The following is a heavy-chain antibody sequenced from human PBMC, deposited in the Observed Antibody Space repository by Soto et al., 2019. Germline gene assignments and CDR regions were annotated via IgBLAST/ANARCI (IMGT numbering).Heavy chain of an antibody. V-gene: IGHV1-46*01. D-gene: IGHD2-2*01. CDR2: INPNSGFT. CDR3: ARGHCSSPTCPLYYYYGMDV. J-gene: IGHJ6*02. CDR1: GYTFTSYY. Sequence: ASVKVSCKASGYTFTSYYIHWVRQAPGQGLEWMAIINPNSGFTSLAQKFQGRVTMARDTSTSTVYMALSSLRSEDTAVYFCARGHCSSPTCPLYYYYGMDVWGQGTTVTVSS.